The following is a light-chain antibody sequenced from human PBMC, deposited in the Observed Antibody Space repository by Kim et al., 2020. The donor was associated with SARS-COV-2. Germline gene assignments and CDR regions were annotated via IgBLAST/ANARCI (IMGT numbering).Light chain of an antibody. Sequence: SPGERATLACRANQSVSTDLAWYQQKSGQAPRLLIYGASTRATGIPARFSGSGSGTEFTLTISGLQSEDLAVYYCQQYKNWPPITFGQGTRLEIK. V-gene: IGKV3D-15*01. CDR2: GAS. CDR3: QQYKNWPPIT. CDR1: QSVSTD. J-gene: IGKJ5*01.